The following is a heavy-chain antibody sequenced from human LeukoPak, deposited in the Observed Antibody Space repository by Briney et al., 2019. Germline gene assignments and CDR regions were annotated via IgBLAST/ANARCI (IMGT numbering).Heavy chain of an antibody. J-gene: IGHJ4*02. CDR1: GFSFRSYS. CDR3: AKLTAVAGNDDY. CDR2: ISGSGSST. Sequence: PGGSLRLSCAASGFSFRSYSMSWVRQAPGKGLEWVSAISGSGSSTYYGDSVKGRFTISRDNSKTTLYLQMNSLRAEDTAVYYCAKLTAVAGNDDYWGQGTLVTVSS. D-gene: IGHD6-19*01. V-gene: IGHV3-23*01.